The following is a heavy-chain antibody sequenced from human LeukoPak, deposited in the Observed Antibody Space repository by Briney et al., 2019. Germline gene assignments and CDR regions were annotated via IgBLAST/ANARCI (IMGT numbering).Heavy chain of an antibody. Sequence: GGSLRLSCAASGFTFSDYGMHWVRQAPGKGLEWVAVIANDGRDKKYADSVRGRFIISRDNSKNTVYLQMNSLRAEDTAVFYCVKDMKIKAAGYYFDYWGQGTLVTVSS. CDR1: GFTFSDYG. J-gene: IGHJ4*02. V-gene: IGHV3-30*18. D-gene: IGHD6-13*01. CDR3: VKDMKIKAAGYYFDY. CDR2: IANDGRDK.